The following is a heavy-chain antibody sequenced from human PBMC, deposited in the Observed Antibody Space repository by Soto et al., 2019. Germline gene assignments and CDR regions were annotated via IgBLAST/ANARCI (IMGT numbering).Heavy chain of an antibody. V-gene: IGHV3-23*01. J-gene: IGHJ3*02. Sequence: EVQLLESGGGLVQPGGSPRLSCAASGFTFSSYAMSWVRQAPGKGLEWVSAISGSGGSTYYADSVKGRFTISRDNSKNTLYLQMNSLRAEDTAVYYCAKDLSGPVVVVAATNDAFDIWGQGTMVTVSS. D-gene: IGHD2-15*01. CDR1: GFTFSSYA. CDR2: ISGSGGST. CDR3: AKDLSGPVVVVAATNDAFDI.